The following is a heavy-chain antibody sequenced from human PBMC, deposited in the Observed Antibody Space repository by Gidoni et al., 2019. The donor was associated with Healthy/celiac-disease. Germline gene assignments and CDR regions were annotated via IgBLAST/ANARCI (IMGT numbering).Heavy chain of an antibody. Sequence: QVQLQQWGAGLLKPSETLSLTCAVYGGSFSGYYWSWIRPPPGKGLEWIGEINHSGSTNYNPSLKSRVTISVDTSKNQFSLKLSSVTAADTAVYYCARVMTRDAFDIWGQGTMVTVSS. J-gene: IGHJ3*02. CDR3: ARVMTRDAFDI. D-gene: IGHD4-17*01. CDR1: GGSFSGYY. V-gene: IGHV4-34*01. CDR2: INHSGST.